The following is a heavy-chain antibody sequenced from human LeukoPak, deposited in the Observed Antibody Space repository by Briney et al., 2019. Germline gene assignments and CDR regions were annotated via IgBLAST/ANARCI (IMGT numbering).Heavy chain of an antibody. D-gene: IGHD3-22*01. CDR1: GYTFTSYG. V-gene: IGHV1-18*01. CDR2: ISAYNGNT. Sequence: GASVKVSCKASGYTFTSYGISWVRQAPGQGLEWMGWISAYNGNTNYAQKLQGRVTMTTDTSTSTAYMELRSLRSDDTAVYYCARGNYYDSSGYLTDYWGQGTLVTVSS. J-gene: IGHJ4*02. CDR3: ARGNYYDSSGYLTDY.